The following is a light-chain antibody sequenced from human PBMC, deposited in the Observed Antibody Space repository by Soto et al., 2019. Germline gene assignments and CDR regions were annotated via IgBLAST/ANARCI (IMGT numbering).Light chain of an antibody. J-gene: IGLJ1*01. Sequence: QSALTQPPSASGSPGQSVTISCTGTSSDVGGYNYVSWYQQHPGKAPKLMIYEVSKRPSGVPDRFSGSKSGNTASLTVSGRQADAEADYYCSSYAGSNNVFGTGPKLTVL. CDR1: SSDVGGYNY. CDR2: EVS. V-gene: IGLV2-8*01. CDR3: SSYAGSNNV.